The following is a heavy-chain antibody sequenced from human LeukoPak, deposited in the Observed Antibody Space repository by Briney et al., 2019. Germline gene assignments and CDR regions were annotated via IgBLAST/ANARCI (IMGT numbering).Heavy chain of an antibody. D-gene: IGHD6-25*01. V-gene: IGHV1-3*01. J-gene: IGHJ4*02. CDR2: INAGNGNT. CDR3: ARSGSEGFDY. CDR1: GYTFTSYA. Sequence: ASVTVSCKASGYTFTSYAMHWVRQAPGQRLEWMGWINAGNGNTKYSQKFQGRVTITRDTSASTAYMELRSLRSDDTAVYYCARSGSEGFDYWGQGTLVTVSS.